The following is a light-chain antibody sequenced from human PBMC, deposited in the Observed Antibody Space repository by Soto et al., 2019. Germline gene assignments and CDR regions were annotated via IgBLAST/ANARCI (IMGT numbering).Light chain of an antibody. Sequence: QSVLTQPPSASGIPGQRVTISCSGSSSNIGSNYVYWYQQLPGTAPKLLIYRNNQRPSGVPDRFSGSKSGTSASLAISGLRSEDEADYYCAAWDDSLSGWVFGGGTKLPVL. V-gene: IGLV1-47*01. CDR3: AAWDDSLSGWV. CDR1: SSNIGSNY. J-gene: IGLJ3*02. CDR2: RNN.